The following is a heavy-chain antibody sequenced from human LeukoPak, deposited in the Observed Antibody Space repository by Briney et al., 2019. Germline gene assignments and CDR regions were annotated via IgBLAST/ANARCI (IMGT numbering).Heavy chain of an antibody. V-gene: IGHV4-39*01. CDR3: ARLDSIHLITY. CDR2: IYYSGST. J-gene: IGHJ4*02. Sequence: SETLSLTCTVSGGSISSSSYYWGWLRQPPGKGLEWIGTIYYSGSTYYTPSLKSRVTISVDTSKNQFSLKLSSVTAADTAVYYCARLDSIHLITYWGQGTLVTVSS. CDR1: GGSISSSSYY. D-gene: IGHD3-16*01.